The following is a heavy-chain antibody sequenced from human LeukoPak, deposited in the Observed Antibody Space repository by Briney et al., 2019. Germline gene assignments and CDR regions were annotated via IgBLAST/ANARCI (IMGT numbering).Heavy chain of an antibody. CDR2: ISGSGGST. CDR1: GFTFSSYA. CDR3: AKFYGSGYSGGWYGKDFDY. Sequence: GGSLRLSCAASGFTFSSYAMSWVRQAPGKGLEWVSAISGSGGSTYYADSVKGRFTISRDNSKNTLYLQMNSLRAEDTAVYYCAKFYGSGYSGGWYGKDFDYWGQGTLVTVSS. J-gene: IGHJ4*02. D-gene: IGHD6-19*01. V-gene: IGHV3-23*01.